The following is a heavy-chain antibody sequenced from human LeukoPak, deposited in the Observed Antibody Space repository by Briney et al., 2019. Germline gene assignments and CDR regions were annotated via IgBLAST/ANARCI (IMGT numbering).Heavy chain of an antibody. D-gene: IGHD2-2*01. CDR1: GGTFSSYA. CDR3: ARPVVPAARGYYYYYMDV. J-gene: IGHJ6*03. Sequence: KISCKASGGTFSSYAISWVRQAPGQGLEWMGGIIPIFGTANYAQKFQGRVTITTDESTSTAYMELSSLRSEDTAVYYCARPVVPAARGYYYYYMDVWGKGTTVTVSS. CDR2: IIPIFGTA. V-gene: IGHV1-69*05.